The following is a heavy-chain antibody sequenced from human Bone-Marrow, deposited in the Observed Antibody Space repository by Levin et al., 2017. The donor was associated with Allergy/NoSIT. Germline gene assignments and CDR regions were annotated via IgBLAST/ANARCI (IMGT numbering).Heavy chain of an antibody. CDR2: ISTTGGAT. J-gene: IGHJ4*02. Sequence: GESLKISCAASEFNFKLYSMSWVRQAPGRGLEWVSGISTTGGATYYADSVRGRFTVSRDNSGDTLYLELNSLRVEDTAIYYCARQVNYGALDYWGQGTLVTVSS. CDR1: EFNFKLYS. D-gene: IGHD4/OR15-4a*01. V-gene: IGHV3-23*01. CDR3: ARQVNYGALDY.